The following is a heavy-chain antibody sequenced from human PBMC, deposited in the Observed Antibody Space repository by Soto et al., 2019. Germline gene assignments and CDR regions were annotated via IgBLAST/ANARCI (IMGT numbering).Heavy chain of an antibody. D-gene: IGHD1-20*01. J-gene: IGHJ6*02. CDR3: ARGVTGTPYYYYYYGMDV. Sequence: ASVKVSCKASGYTFTSYYMHWVRHAPGQGLEWMGIINPSGGSTSYAQKFQGRVTMTRDTSTSTVYMELSSLRSEDTAVYYCARGVTGTPYYYYYYGMDVWGQGTTVTVYS. V-gene: IGHV1-46*01. CDR1: GYTFTSYY. CDR2: INPSGGST.